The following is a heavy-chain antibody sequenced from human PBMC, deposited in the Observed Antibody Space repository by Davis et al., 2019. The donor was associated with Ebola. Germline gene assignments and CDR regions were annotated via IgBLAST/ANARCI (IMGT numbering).Heavy chain of an antibody. J-gene: IGHJ4*02. CDR3: AREGYTGYVRISGSYYADY. CDR2: ISSTSRTM. D-gene: IGHD5-12*01. V-gene: IGHV3-48*02. Sequence: GGSLRLSCAFSGFSASLYSMNWVRQAPGKGLEWVSYISSTSRTMYYADSVKGRFTISRDNAKNSVYLQLNSLTDEDTAVYYCAREGYTGYVRISGSYYADYWGQGTLVTVSS. CDR1: GFSASLYS.